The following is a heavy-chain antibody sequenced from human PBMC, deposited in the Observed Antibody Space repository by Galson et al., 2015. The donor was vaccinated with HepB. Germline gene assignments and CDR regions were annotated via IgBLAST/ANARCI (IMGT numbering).Heavy chain of an antibody. CDR3: ASEAPDCGGDCYSEY. V-gene: IGHV3-23*01. J-gene: IGHJ4*02. CDR2: ISGSGDSI. Sequence: SLRLSCAASGFIFTNYGMAWVRQGPGKGLSWISAISGSGDSIYYAESVKGRFTISRDQSKNTLSLQMNNLRADDSGVYYCASEAPDCGGDCYSEYWGQGVLVTVSS. D-gene: IGHD2-21*02. CDR1: GFIFTNYG.